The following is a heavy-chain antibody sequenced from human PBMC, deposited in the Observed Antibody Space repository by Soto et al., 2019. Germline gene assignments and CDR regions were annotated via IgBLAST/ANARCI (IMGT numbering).Heavy chain of an antibody. D-gene: IGHD1-7*01. CDR2: IYYSGST. J-gene: IGHJ6*02. CDR1: GGSISSGDYY. V-gene: IGHV4-30-4*01. CDR3: ARDLGITGTTGNYGMDV. Sequence: PSETLSLTCTVSGGSISSGDYYWSWIRQPPGKGLEWIGYIYYSGSTYYNPSLKSRVTISVDTSKNQFSLKLSSVTAADTAVYYCARDLGITGTTGNYGMDVWGQGTTVTVS.